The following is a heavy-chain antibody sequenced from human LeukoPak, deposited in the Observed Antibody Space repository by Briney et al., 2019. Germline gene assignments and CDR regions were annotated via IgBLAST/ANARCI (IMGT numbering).Heavy chain of an antibody. CDR1: GGSISSGGYY. J-gene: IGHJ4*02. D-gene: IGHD4-17*01. CDR3: ASTAPLYGDYAPYYFDY. Sequence: SETLSLTCTVSGGSISSGGYYWSWIRQHPGTGLEWIGYIYYSGSTYYNPSLKSRVTISVDTSKNQFSLKLSSVTAADTAVYYCASTAPLYGDYAPYYFDYWGQGTLVTVSS. CDR2: IYYSGST. V-gene: IGHV4-31*03.